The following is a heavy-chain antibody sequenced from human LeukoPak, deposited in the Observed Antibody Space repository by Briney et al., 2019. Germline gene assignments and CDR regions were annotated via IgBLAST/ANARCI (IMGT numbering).Heavy chain of an antibody. CDR3: ATDGGEQLVRGWFDP. D-gene: IGHD6-6*01. V-gene: IGHV1-24*01. Sequence: GASVKVSCKVSGYTLTELSMHWVRQAPGKGLEWMGGFDPEDGETIYAQKFQGRVTMTEDTSTDTAYVELSSLRSEDTAVYYCATDGGEQLVRGWFDPWGQGTLVTVSS. J-gene: IGHJ5*02. CDR1: GYTLTELS. CDR2: FDPEDGET.